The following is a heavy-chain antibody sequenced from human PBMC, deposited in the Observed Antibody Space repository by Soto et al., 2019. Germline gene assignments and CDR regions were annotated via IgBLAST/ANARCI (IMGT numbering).Heavy chain of an antibody. CDR3: ARALITMVKGVIITKYYYYYYGMDV. CDR2: INHSGST. Sequence: ASLSLTCAVYGGCFSGYYWSWIRQPPGKGLEWIGEINHSGSTNYNPSLKSRVTISVDTSKNQFSLKLSSVTAADTAVYYCARALITMVKGVIITKYYYYYYGMDVWGQGTTVTVSS. D-gene: IGHD3-10*01. V-gene: IGHV4-34*01. CDR1: GGCFSGYY. J-gene: IGHJ6*02.